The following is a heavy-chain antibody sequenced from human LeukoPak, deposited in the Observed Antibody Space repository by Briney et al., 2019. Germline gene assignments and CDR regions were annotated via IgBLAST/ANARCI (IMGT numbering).Heavy chain of an antibody. J-gene: IGHJ5*02. CDR1: GGSISSYY. Sequence: PSETLSLTCTVSGGSISSYYWSWIRQPPGKGLEWIGYIYYSGSTNYSPSLKSRVTISVDTSKNQFSLKLSSVTAADTAVYYCARVDNWNLENWFDPWGQGTLVTVSS. CDR2: IYYSGST. CDR3: ARVDNWNLENWFDP. D-gene: IGHD1-7*01. V-gene: IGHV4-59*01.